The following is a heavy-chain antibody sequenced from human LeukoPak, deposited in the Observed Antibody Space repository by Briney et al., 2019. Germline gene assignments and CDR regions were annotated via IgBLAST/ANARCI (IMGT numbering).Heavy chain of an antibody. CDR3: AKDAVGVVVPAAILYNWFDP. CDR2: ISGSGGST. D-gene: IGHD2-2*02. CDR1: GFTFSTYW. V-gene: IGHV3-23*01. J-gene: IGHJ5*02. Sequence: GGSLRLSCAASGFTFSTYWMSWVRQAPGKGLEWVSAISGSGGSTYYADSVKGRFTISRDNSKNTLYLQMNSLRAEDTAVYYCAKDAVGVVVPAAILYNWFDPWGQGTLVTVSS.